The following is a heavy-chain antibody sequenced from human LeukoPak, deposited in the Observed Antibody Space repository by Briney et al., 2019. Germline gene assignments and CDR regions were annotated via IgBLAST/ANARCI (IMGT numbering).Heavy chain of an antibody. J-gene: IGHJ4*02. D-gene: IGHD3-10*01. CDR1: GFTFSIYA. CDR3: AKDLEPYYYGSGSYCPDY. Sequence: GGSLRLSCAASGFTFSIYAMSWVRQAPGKGLEWVSAISGSGGSTYYADSVKGRFTISRDNSKNTLYLQMNSLRAEDTAVYYCAKDLEPYYYGSGSYCPDYWGQGTLVTVSS. CDR2: ISGSGGST. V-gene: IGHV3-23*01.